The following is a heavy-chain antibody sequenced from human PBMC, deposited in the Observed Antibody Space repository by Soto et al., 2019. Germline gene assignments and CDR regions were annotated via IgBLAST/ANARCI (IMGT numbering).Heavy chain of an antibody. Sequence: PGGSLRLFCAPSGFTFSDYYMSWIRQAPGKGLEWVSYLSSSGSTIYYADTVKGRFTITRDNAKNSLYLQMNSLRAEDTAVYYCARLVGGFDYYMDVWGKGTTVTVSS. CDR3: ARLVGGFDYYMDV. CDR2: LSSSGSTI. CDR1: GFTFSDYY. J-gene: IGHJ6*03. V-gene: IGHV3-11*01. D-gene: IGHD2-8*02.